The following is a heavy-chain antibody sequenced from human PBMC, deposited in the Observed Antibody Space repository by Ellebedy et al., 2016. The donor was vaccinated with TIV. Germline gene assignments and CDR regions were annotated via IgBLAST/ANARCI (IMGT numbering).Heavy chain of an antibody. D-gene: IGHD3-3*01. CDR2: ISYDGSNK. CDR1: GFTFSSYG. J-gene: IGHJ4*02. CDR3: AKYVPLVGDFWSGYFH. Sequence: PGGSLRLSFAASGFTFSSYGMHWVRQAPGKGLEWVALISYDGSNKFYADSLKGRFTIPSDNSQNTLYLQMNRLRAEDTAVYYCAKYVPLVGDFWSGYFHWGQGTLVTVSS. V-gene: IGHV3-30*18.